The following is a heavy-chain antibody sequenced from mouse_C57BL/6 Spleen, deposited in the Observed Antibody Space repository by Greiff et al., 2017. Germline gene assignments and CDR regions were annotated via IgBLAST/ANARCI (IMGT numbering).Heavy chain of an antibody. CDR2: ISSGGSYT. CDR1: GFTFSSYG. J-gene: IGHJ3*01. D-gene: IGHD3-2*02. V-gene: IGHV5-6*01. Sequence: EVKLMESGGDLVKPGGSLKLSCAASGFTFSSYGMYWVRQTPDKRLEWVATISSGGSYTYYTDSVKGRFTISRDNAKNTLYLQLSSLKSEDTAMYYGARPFIDSSCYARAYWGQGTLVTVSA. CDR3: ARPFIDSSCYARAY.